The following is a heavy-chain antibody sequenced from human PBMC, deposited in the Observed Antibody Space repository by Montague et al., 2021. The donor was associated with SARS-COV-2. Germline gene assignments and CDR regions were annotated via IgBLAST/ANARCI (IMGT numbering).Heavy chain of an antibody. CDR1: GASISSYY. CDR3: ARGDVEMATIKSGGPFYHFDY. D-gene: IGHD5-24*01. Sequence: SETLSLTYTVSGASISSYYWSWIRQPPGKGLEWIGYIYYSGSTNYNPSLKSPVTISVDTSKNQFSLKLSSVTAADAAVYYCARGDVEMATIKSGGPFYHFDYWGQGTLVTVSS. CDR2: IYYSGST. J-gene: IGHJ4*02. V-gene: IGHV4-59*13.